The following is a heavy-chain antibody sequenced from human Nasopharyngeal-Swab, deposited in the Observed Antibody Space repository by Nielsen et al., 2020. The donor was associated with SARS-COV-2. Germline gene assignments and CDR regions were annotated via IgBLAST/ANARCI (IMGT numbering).Heavy chain of an antibody. CDR3: TTVRFHCSSTNCYRWFDP. V-gene: IGHV3-15*01. Sequence: VRQAPGKGLEWVGRIKSKTDGGTTDYAAPVKGRFTISRDDSKSTLYLQMNSLKTEVTAVYYCTTVRFHCSSTNCYRWFDPWGQGTLVTVSS. CDR2: IKSKTDGGTT. J-gene: IGHJ5*02. D-gene: IGHD2-2*01.